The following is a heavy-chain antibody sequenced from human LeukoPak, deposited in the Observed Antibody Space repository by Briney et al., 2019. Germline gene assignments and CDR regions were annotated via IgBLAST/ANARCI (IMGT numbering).Heavy chain of an antibody. D-gene: IGHD3-16*02. V-gene: IGHV4-61*02. CDR2: IYTSGST. CDR1: GGSISSGSYY. J-gene: IGHJ3*02. CDR3: ARVSDYVWGSYRSDI. Sequence: SETLSLTCTVSGGSISSGSYYWSWIRQPAGKGLEWIGRIYTSGSTNYNPSLKSRVTISVDTSKNQSSLKLSSVTAADTAVYYCARVSDYVWGSYRSDIWGQGTVVTASS.